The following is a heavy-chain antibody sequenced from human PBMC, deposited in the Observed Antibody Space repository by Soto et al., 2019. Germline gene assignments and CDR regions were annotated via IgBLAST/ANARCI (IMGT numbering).Heavy chain of an antibody. Sequence: VSLKFSCKASGYTFTSYGISWVRQAPGQGLEWMGWISAYNGNTNYAQKLQGRVTMTTDTSTSTAYMELRSLRSDDTAVCYCARALGCSGYYSYYYYYYYMDVWGKGTTVTVSS. CDR3: ARALGCSGYYSYYYYYYYMDV. CDR1: GYTFTSYG. CDR2: ISAYNGNT. V-gene: IGHV1-18*01. J-gene: IGHJ6*03. D-gene: IGHD5-12*01.